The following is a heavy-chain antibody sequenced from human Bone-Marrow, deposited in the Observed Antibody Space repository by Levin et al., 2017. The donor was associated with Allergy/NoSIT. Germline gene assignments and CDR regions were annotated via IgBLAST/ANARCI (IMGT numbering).Heavy chain of an antibody. D-gene: IGHD6-19*01. CDR3: AKDAVAVAGTRSDY. Sequence: GESLKISCTASGFSFSSYGMHWVRQAPGKGLEWVAVIWYDAGNTNYADSVKGRFTISRDNSKNTLYLQMNSLRAEDTAVYYCAKDAVAVAGTRSDYWGQGTLVTVSS. V-gene: IGHV3-33*06. J-gene: IGHJ4*02. CDR2: IWYDAGNT. CDR1: GFSFSSYG.